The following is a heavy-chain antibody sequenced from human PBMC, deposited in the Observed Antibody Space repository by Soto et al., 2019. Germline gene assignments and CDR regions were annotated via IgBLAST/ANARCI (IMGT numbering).Heavy chain of an antibody. J-gene: IGHJ4*02. CDR3: ARERGPRVPDY. Sequence: QVQLVESGGGVVQPGRSLRLSCAASGFTFTNYGMYWVRQAPGKGLEWVAAIWFDGSNKYYADSVKGRFTISRDNSKNTLFLKMNSMRAEYTAVYYCARERGPRVPDYWGQGTLVTVSS. CDR2: IWFDGSNK. D-gene: IGHD2-2*01. V-gene: IGHV3-33*01. CDR1: GFTFTNYG.